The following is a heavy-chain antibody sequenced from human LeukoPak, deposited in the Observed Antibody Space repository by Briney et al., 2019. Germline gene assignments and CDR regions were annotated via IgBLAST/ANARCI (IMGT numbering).Heavy chain of an antibody. Sequence: GGSLRLSCAASGFTFSSYAMHWVRQAPGKGLEYVSAISSNGGSTYYANSVKGRFTISRDNSKNTLYLQMGSLRAEDMAVYYCARGLRPDRYSGSYHDYWGQGTLVTVSS. CDR3: ARGLRPDRYSGSYHDY. CDR2: ISSNGGST. V-gene: IGHV3-64*01. J-gene: IGHJ4*02. CDR1: GFTFSSYA. D-gene: IGHD1-26*01.